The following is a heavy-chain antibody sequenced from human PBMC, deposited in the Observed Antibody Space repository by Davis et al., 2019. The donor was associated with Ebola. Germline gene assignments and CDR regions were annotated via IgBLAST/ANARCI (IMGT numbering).Heavy chain of an antibody. V-gene: IGHV3-23*01. CDR2: ISGSADAT. Sequence: PGGSLRLSCAASGFAFSSYTMHWVRQAPGKGLEWVSRISGSADATNSADSVQGRFTVSRDNSKNTLYLQMNSLREDDTAMYYCATDGVAARPGDAFDLWGQGTMVTVSS. CDR1: GFAFSSYT. J-gene: IGHJ3*01. CDR3: ATDGVAARPGDAFDL. D-gene: IGHD6-6*01.